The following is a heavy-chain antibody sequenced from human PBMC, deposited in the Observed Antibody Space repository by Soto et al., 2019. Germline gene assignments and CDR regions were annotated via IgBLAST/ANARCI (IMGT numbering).Heavy chain of an antibody. CDR3: ARGFRDSSASVFDY. J-gene: IGHJ4*02. V-gene: IGHV4-31*03. Sequence: PSETLSLTCTVSGGSISSGGYYWSWIRQHPGKGLEWIGYIYYSGNTYYNPSLKSRVTISVDTSKNQFSLKLSSVTAADTAVYYCARGFRDSSASVFDYWGQGTLVTVSS. D-gene: IGHD3-22*01. CDR2: IYYSGNT. CDR1: GGSISSGGYY.